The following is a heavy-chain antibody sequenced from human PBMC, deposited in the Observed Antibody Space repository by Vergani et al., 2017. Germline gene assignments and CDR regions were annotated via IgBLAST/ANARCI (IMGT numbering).Heavy chain of an antibody. D-gene: IGHD6-13*01. J-gene: IGHJ4*02. Sequence: QVQLPQWGAGLLKPSETLSLTCAVYGGSFSGYYWSWIRQPPGKGLEWIGEINHSGSTNYNPSLKSRVTISVDTSKNQFSLKLSSVTAADTAVYYCASSIAAAGKHDYWGQGTLVTVSS. CDR2: INHSGST. V-gene: IGHV4-34*01. CDR3: ASSIAAAGKHDY. CDR1: GGSFSGYY.